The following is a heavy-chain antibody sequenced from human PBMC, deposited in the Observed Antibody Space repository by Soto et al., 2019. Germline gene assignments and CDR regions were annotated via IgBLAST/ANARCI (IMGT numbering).Heavy chain of an antibody. V-gene: IGHV3-74*01. CDR3: VRDQLYYYDIFGRPLNGFDI. Sequence: PGGSLRLSCEASGFDFNNYWMHWVRQDPGKGLVWVSRINGDGSNKYYADSVKGRFTISRDNSKNTLYLQMNSLGAEDTALYYCVRDQLYYYDIFGRPLNGFDIWGQGTMVTVSS. CDR1: GFDFNNYW. J-gene: IGHJ3*02. D-gene: IGHD3-22*01. CDR2: INGDGSNK.